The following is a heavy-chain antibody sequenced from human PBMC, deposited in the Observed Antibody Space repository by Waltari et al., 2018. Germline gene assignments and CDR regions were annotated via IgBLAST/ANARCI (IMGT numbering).Heavy chain of an antibody. CDR2: IYRSGST. CDR3: ARAHTIAAASNNWFDP. CDR1: GYSISSGYY. Sequence: QVQLQESGPGLVKPSETLSLTCAVSGYSISSGYYWGWIRQPPGKGLEWIGSIYRSGSTYYNPSLKSRVTISVDTSKNQFSLNLSSVTAADTAVYYCARAHTIAAASNNWFDPWGQGTLVTVSS. J-gene: IGHJ5*02. D-gene: IGHD6-13*01. V-gene: IGHV4-38-2*01.